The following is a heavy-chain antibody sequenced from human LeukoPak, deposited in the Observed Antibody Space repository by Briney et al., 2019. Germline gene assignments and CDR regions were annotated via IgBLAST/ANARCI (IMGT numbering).Heavy chain of an antibody. V-gene: IGHV7-4-1*02. CDR3: AKGEASIAVAGSFDY. CDR1: GYSFNIQG. Sequence: GASVKVSCKASGYSFNIQGMNWVRQAPGQGLEWMGWINTNTGNPTYAQSFTGRFVFSLDTSVSTAYLQISSLKAEDTAVYYCAKGEASIAVAGSFDYWGQGTLVTVSS. D-gene: IGHD6-19*01. J-gene: IGHJ4*02. CDR2: INTNTGNP.